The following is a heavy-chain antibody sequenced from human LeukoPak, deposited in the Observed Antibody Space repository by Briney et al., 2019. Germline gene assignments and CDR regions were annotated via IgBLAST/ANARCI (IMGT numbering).Heavy chain of an antibody. CDR1: GGTFSSYA. CDR3: ARDWGYQPLALSRGWFDP. V-gene: IGHV1-69*05. J-gene: IGHJ5*02. CDR2: IIPIFGTA. D-gene: IGHD2-2*01. Sequence: ASVKVSCKASGGTFSSYAISWVRQAPGQGLEWMGGIIPIFGTANYAQKFQGRVTVTTDESTSTAYMELSSLRSEDTAVYYCARDWGYQPLALSRGWFDPWGQGTLVTVSS.